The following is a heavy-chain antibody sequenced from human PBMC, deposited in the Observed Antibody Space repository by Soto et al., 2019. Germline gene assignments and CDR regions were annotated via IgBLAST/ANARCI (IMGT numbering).Heavy chain of an antibody. Sequence: EVQLVESGGGLVKPGGSLRLSCAASGFTFSSYSMNWVRQAPGKGLEWVSSISSSSSYIYYADSVKGRFTISRDNAKNSLYLQMNSLIAEDTAVYYCAREEVAAAGSGMDVWGQGTTVTVSS. CDR3: AREEVAAAGSGMDV. V-gene: IGHV3-21*01. CDR2: ISSSSSYI. CDR1: GFTFSSYS. D-gene: IGHD6-13*01. J-gene: IGHJ6*02.